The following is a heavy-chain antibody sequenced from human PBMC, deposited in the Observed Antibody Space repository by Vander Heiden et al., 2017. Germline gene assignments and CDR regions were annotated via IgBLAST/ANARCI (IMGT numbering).Heavy chain of an antibody. D-gene: IGHD1-20*01. CDR2: ISGSGSNT. CDR3: AKDFGDNGFYYGLDV. J-gene: IGHJ6*02. V-gene: IGHV3-23*01. Sequence: VQLLESGGGVVQPGGSLRLSCAASGLTFSSTAMNWVRQAPGKGLEWVSVISGSGSNTYYADSVKGRFTFSRDNSKNTLYLQMSSLRAEDTAVYYCAKDFGDNGFYYGLDVWGQRTTVTVSS. CDR1: GLTFSSTA.